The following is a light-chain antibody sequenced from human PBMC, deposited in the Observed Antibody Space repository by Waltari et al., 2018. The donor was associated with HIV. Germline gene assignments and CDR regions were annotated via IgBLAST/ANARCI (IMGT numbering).Light chain of an antibody. CDR3: QQYYSTPPT. CDR2: WAS. CDR1: QSIFYSSRNANY. V-gene: IGKV4-1*01. Sequence: DIMMTQSPHSLALSLGERATIHCKSSQSIFYSSRNANYLAWYQQKPGQSPKLLIYWASSRASGVPDRFSGSGSRTDFTLSISSLQSEDVAVYFCQQYYSTPPTFGQGTRVEIK. J-gene: IGKJ1*01.